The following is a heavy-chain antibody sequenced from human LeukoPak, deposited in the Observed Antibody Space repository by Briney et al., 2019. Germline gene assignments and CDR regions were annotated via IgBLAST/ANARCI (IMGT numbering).Heavy chain of an antibody. J-gene: IGHJ6*03. CDR1: GGPFSGYY. CDR3: ARGIVVVPAATKGQYYMDV. V-gene: IGHV4-34*01. Sequence: PSETLSLTSAVDGGPFSGYYWSWIRQPPGKGLEWIGEINHSGSTNYNPSLKSRVTISVDTSKNQFSLKLSSVTAADTAVYYCARGIVVVPAATKGQYYMDVWGKGTTVTVSS. CDR2: INHSGST. D-gene: IGHD2-2*01.